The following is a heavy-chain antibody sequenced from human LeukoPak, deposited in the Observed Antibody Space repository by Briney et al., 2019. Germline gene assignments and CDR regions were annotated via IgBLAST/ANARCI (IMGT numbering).Heavy chain of an antibody. CDR1: GFTFSDYY. Sequence: PGGSLRLSCAASGFTFSDYYMGWIRQAPGKGLEWVSYISSSGSTIYYADSVKGRFTISRDNAKNSLYLQMNSLRVEDTAMYYCASLDTAKQPLANHWGQGTLVTVSS. D-gene: IGHD5-18*01. CDR2: ISSSGSTI. CDR3: ASLDTAKQPLANH. J-gene: IGHJ5*02. V-gene: IGHV3-11*01.